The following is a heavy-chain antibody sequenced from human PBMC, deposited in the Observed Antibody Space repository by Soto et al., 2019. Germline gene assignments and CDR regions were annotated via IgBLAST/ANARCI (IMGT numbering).Heavy chain of an antibody. CDR3: ARGGYYDSSGYWMFDY. D-gene: IGHD3-22*01. Sequence: KPSETLSLTCTVSGGPISSGDYYWSWIRQPPGKGLEWIGYIYYSGSTYYNPSLKSRVTISVDTSKNQFSLKLSSVTAADTAVYYCARGGYYDSSGYWMFDYWGQGTLVTVSS. CDR2: IYYSGST. J-gene: IGHJ4*02. CDR1: GGPISSGDYY. V-gene: IGHV4-30-4*01.